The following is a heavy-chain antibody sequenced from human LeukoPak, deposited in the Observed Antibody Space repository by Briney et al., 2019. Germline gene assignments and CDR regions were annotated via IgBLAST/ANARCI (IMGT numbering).Heavy chain of an antibody. CDR2: ISGSSRST. CDR1: GFPFHNNG. Sequence: GGSLRLSCSASGFPFHNNGMSWVRQAPGKGLEWVSAISGSSRSTYHAESVKGRFTISRDNSKNTLYLQMNSLRAEDTAVYYCAKVFDTAMVGYFDYWGQGTLVTVSS. CDR3: AKVFDTAMVGYFDY. J-gene: IGHJ4*02. D-gene: IGHD5-18*01. V-gene: IGHV3-23*01.